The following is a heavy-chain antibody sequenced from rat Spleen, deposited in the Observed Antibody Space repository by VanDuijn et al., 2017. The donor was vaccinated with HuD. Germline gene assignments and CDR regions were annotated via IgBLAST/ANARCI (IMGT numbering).Heavy chain of an antibody. CDR3: ASLMYTPDYLGVMDV. CDR1: GFTFSDYY. CDR2: ISTGGGNT. J-gene: IGHJ4*01. Sequence: EVQLVESDGGLVQPGRSLKLSCAASGFTFSDYYMAWVRQAPTKGLEWVASISTGGGNTYYRDSVKGRFTISRDNAKSTLYLQMDSLRSEDTATYYCASLMYTPDYLGVMDVWGQGASVTVSS. D-gene: IGHD1-6*01. V-gene: IGHV5-25*01.